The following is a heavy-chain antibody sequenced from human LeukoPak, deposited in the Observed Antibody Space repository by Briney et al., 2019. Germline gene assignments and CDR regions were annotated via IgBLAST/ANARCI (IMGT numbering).Heavy chain of an antibody. CDR3: AKEGRWLQERGFDY. J-gene: IGHJ4*02. Sequence: GGSLTLSCAASGFTFSSYAMSWVRQAPGKGLEWVSGLSGSGGTTHYADSVKGRFTISRDNSKNTLYLQMNNLRAEDTALYYCAKEGRWLQERGFDYWGQGTLVTVSS. D-gene: IGHD5-24*01. CDR2: LSGSGGTT. V-gene: IGHV3-23*01. CDR1: GFTFSSYA.